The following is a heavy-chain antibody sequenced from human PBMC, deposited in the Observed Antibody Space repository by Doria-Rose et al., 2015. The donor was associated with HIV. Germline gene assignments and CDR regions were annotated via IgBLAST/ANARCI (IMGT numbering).Heavy chain of an antibody. D-gene: IGHD6-13*01. CDR1: GYTFSAYA. Sequence: VKKPGASVTVPCKTSGYTFSAYAIHWVRQAPGQRLEWMGWLNVGNGDTRYSRKFQDRVTITSDTSANTGYMALSSLRSEDTAVYYCARIHSLSSSSLGHWGQGTLVIVSS. CDR3: ARIHSLSSSSLGH. J-gene: IGHJ4*02. CDR2: LNVGNGDT. V-gene: IGHV1-3*01.